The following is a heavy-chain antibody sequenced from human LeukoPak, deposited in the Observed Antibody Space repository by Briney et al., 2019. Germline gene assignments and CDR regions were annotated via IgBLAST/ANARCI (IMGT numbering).Heavy chain of an antibody. CDR2: ISSSSSYI. CDR3: ARDSSRGYYYYYMDV. V-gene: IGHV3-21*01. J-gene: IGHJ6*03. Sequence: GGSLRLSCAASGFTFSSYSMNWVRQAPGKGLEWVSSISSSSSYICYADSVKGRFTISRDNAKNSLYLQMNSLRAEDTAVYYCARDSSRGYYYYYMDVWGKGTTVTVSS. CDR1: GFTFSSYS.